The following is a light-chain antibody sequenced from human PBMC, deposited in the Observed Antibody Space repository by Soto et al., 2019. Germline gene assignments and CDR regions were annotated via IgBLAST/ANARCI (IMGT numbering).Light chain of an antibody. CDR1: TGAVTSGYF. Sequence: QAVVTQEPSLTVSPGGTVTLTCASSTGAVTSGYFPNWFQQKPGHAPRSLIYSTTRKQSWTPARFSGSLLGGKAALTLSGVQPEDEAEYYCLLYYGGARVFGGGTKLTV. CDR3: LLYYGGARV. V-gene: IGLV7-43*01. CDR2: STT. J-gene: IGLJ3*02.